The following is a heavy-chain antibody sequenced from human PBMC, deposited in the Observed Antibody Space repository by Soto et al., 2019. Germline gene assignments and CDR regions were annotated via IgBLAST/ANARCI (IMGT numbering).Heavy chain of an antibody. CDR3: ARDPLYYGAGLDD. V-gene: IGHV3-74*01. CDR2: VNSEGSDA. J-gene: IGHJ4*02. D-gene: IGHD3-3*01. Sequence: GGSLRLSCAASGFTFSVYWMHWVRQGPEKGLMWVSRVNSEGSDAVYADSVKGRFTISRDNTKNTLYLQMNSLRVEDTAVYYCARDPLYYGAGLDDWGQGTPVTVSS. CDR1: GFTFSVYW.